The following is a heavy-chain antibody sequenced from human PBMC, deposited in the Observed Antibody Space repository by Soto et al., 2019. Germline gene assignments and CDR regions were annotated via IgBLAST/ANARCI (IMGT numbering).Heavy chain of an antibody. D-gene: IGHD3-3*01. CDR2: ISSSSSSI. J-gene: IGHJ3*02. CDR3: ARVLRITIFGVVNDAFDI. V-gene: IGHV3-21*05. CDR1: GFTFSSYS. Sequence: GGSLRLSCAASGFTFSSYSMNWVRQAPGKGLEWVSYISSSSSSIYYADSVKGRFTISRDNAKNSLYLQMNSLRAEDTAVYYCARVLRITIFGVVNDAFDIWGQGTMVTVSS.